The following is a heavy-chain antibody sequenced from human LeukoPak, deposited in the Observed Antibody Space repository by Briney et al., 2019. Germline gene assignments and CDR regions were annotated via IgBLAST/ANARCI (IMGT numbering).Heavy chain of an antibody. CDR1: GGTFLSHT. J-gene: IGHJ5*02. V-gene: IGHV1-69*08. CDR3: ARVNLRGSNYNWFDP. Sequence: SVKVSCKTSGGTFLSHTFSWVRQAPGKGLEWMGKITPVIETANYAQTFQGRVSIYADKSTTTVYMDLSGLRPDDTAVYYCARVNLRGSNYNWFDPWGQGTRVTASS. D-gene: IGHD3-10*01. CDR2: ITPVIETA.